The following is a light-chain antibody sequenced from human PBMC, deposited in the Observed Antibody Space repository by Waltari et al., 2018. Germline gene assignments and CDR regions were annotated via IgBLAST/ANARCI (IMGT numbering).Light chain of an antibody. V-gene: IGKV4-1*01. J-gene: IGKJ2*01. Sequence: DIVMTQSPDSLAVSLGERSTINCKSSPSVLYSSNNKNYLAWYKQKPGQPPKLLIYWASTRESGVPDRFSGSGSGTDFTLTISSLQAEDVAVYYCQQYYSTLPYTFGQGTKLEIK. CDR2: WAS. CDR1: PSVLYSSNNKNY. CDR3: QQYYSTLPYT.